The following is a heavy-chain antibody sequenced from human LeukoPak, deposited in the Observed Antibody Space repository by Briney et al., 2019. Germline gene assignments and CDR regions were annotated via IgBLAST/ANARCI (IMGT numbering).Heavy chain of an antibody. Sequence: GGSLRLSCAASGFTFSACGMSWVRQAPGKGLEWVSSSDSGSSPYYADSVKGRFTISRDNSKNTLYLQMNSLRAEDTAVYYCARGGYDSSGPSEAFDIWGQGTVVTVSS. CDR2: SDSGSSP. CDR3: ARGGYDSSGPSEAFDI. CDR1: GFTFSACG. D-gene: IGHD3-22*01. V-gene: IGHV3-23*01. J-gene: IGHJ3*02.